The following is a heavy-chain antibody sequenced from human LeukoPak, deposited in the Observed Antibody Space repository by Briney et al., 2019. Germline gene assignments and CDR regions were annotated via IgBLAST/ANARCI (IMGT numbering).Heavy chain of an antibody. D-gene: IGHD1-26*01. CDR1: GFTFSSYS. V-gene: IGHV3-7*01. J-gene: IGHJ4*02. CDR3: ATYLRNTVAGYYYFES. CDR2: INQDGSAK. Sequence: PGGSLRLSCAASGFTFSSYSMNWFRQAPGKGLEWVANINQDGSAKYYVDSVKGRFTISRDNTMKLVYLQLSSLTVEDTAVYYCATYLRNTVAGYYYFESWGQGTLVTVSS.